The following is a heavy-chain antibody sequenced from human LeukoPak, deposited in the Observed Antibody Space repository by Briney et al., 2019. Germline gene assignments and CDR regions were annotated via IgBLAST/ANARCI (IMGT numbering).Heavy chain of an antibody. Sequence: GESLQISCQTSGYSFTSYWIGWVRQMPGKGPEWMGIIYPGDSDTRYSPSFQGQVTISADKSISTAFLQWSSLKASDTAIYYCARGRGPGISGTYDVWGQGTGVTVSS. D-gene: IGHD3-10*01. V-gene: IGHV5-51*01. CDR3: ARGRGPGISGTYDV. J-gene: IGHJ3*01. CDR1: GYSFTSYW. CDR2: IYPGDSDT.